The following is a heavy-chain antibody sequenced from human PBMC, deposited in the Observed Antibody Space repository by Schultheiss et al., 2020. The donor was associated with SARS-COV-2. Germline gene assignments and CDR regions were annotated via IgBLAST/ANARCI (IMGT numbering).Heavy chain of an antibody. D-gene: IGHD5-24*01. V-gene: IGHV3-11*04. CDR2: ISGSGGST. J-gene: IGHJ6*02. Sequence: GGSLRLSCAASGFTFSDYYMSWIRQAPGKGLEWVSAISGSGGSTYYADSVKGRFTISRDNAKNSLYLQMNSLRAEDTAVYYCARDLKDGVDVWGQGTTVTVSS. CDR3: ARDLKDGVDV. CDR1: GFTFSDYY.